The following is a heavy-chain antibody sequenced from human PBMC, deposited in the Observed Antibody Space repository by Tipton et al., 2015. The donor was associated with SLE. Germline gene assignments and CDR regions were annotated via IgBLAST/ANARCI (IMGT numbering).Heavy chain of an antibody. V-gene: IGHV3-66*01. CDR1: GLSVSRTY. CDR3: ARDLSYDSKSGYSGMDV. CDR2: TYPTSVTYPGGRT. Sequence: SLRLSCAASGLSVSRTYISWVRQAPGKGLEWVSVTYPTSVTYPGGRTLYADSVKGRFIASRDDSINTLSLQLNSLRAEDTAVYYCARDLSYDSKSGYSGMDVWGQGTTVNVS. D-gene: IGHD3-3*01. J-gene: IGHJ6*02.